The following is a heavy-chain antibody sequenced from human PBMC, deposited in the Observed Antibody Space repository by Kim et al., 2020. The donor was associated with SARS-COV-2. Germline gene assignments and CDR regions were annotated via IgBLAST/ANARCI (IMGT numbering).Heavy chain of an antibody. V-gene: IGHV3-15*01. D-gene: IGHD6-13*01. CDR3: NTETTWEIAAACPDEGAFDF. Sequence: GGSLRLSCAASGFTFSNAWMSWVRQAPGKGLDWVGHIKSKTDGGTTDYAATVKGRITISRDESKNTLYLKMNSLKAEDTAVYNCNTETTWEIAAACPDEGAFDFWGERTIDTVFS. J-gene: IGHJ3*01. CDR1: GFTFSNAW. CDR2: IKSKTDGGTT.